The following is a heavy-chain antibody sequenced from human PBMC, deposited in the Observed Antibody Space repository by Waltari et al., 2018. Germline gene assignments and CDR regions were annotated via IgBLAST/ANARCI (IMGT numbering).Heavy chain of an antibody. J-gene: IGHJ6*04. CDR1: GYTFTGYY. V-gene: IGHV1-2*06. CDR3: ARGTIFGVVPLVDV. Sequence: QVQLVQSGAEVKKPGASVKVSCKASGYTFTGYYLHWVRQAPGQGLEWLGRINPSSVGTNYAQKCHGMVTMTRDTSISTAYMELSRLRSDDTAVYYCARGTIFGVVPLVDVWGKGTTVTVSS. CDR2: INPSSVGT. D-gene: IGHD3-3*01.